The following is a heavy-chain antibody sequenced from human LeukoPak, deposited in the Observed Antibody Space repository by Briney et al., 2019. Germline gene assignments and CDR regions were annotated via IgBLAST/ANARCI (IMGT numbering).Heavy chain of an antibody. CDR3: ARDRSVLWFDP. CDR2: IWYDGSNK. V-gene: IGHV3-33*01. D-gene: IGHD3-10*02. CDR1: GFTFNFG. J-gene: IGHJ5*02. Sequence: GRSLRLSCVASGFTFNFGMHWVRQAPGKGLEGVAVIWYDGSNKYYADSVKGRFAISRDDSKNTLYLQMNSLRVEDTAVYYCARDRSVLWFDPWGQGTLVTVSS.